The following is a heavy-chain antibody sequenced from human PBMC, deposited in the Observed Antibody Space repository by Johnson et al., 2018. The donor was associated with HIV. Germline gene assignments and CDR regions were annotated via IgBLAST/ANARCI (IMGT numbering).Heavy chain of an antibody. V-gene: IGHV3-53*01. J-gene: IGHJ3*02. D-gene: IGHD4-17*01. CDR3: ARSPETGDRLWRAFDI. Sequence: MQLVESGGGLIQPGGSLRLSCAASGFTVSTNYMGWVRLAPGKGLEWVSYIERNSRTDYADSVKGRFTVSRDSSKNTLYLQMNSLRAEDTAVYYCARSPETGDRLWRAFDIWGQWTMVTVSS. CDR2: IERNSRT. CDR1: GFTVSTNY.